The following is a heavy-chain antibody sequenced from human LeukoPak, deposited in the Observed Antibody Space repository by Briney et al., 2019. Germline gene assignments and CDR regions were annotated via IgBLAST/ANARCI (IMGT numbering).Heavy chain of an antibody. Sequence: PSETLSLTCTVSGYSISSDYYWGWIRQPPGKGLEWIGSIYHSGSTYYNPSLKSRVTISVDTSKNQFSLKLSSVTAADTAVYYCARERGHAFDYWGQGTLVTDSS. D-gene: IGHD3-10*01. CDR2: IYHSGST. V-gene: IGHV4-38-2*02. J-gene: IGHJ4*02. CDR3: ARERGHAFDY. CDR1: GYSISSDYY.